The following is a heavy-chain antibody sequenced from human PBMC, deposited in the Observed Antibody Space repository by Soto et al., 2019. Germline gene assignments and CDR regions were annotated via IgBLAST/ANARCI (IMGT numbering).Heavy chain of an antibody. Sequence: ASVKVSCKASGYTFTGYYMHWMRQAPGQGLEWMGWINPNSGGTNYAQKFQGWVTMTRDTSISTAYMELSRLRSDDTAVYYCARGWYYDFWSGYYIGMDVWGQGTTVTVSS. CDR1: GYTFTGYY. CDR3: ARGWYYDFWSGYYIGMDV. J-gene: IGHJ6*02. D-gene: IGHD3-3*01. V-gene: IGHV1-2*04. CDR2: INPNSGGT.